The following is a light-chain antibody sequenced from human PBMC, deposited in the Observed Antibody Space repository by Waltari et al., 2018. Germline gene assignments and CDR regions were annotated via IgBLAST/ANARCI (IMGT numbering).Light chain of an antibody. CDR3: QSYDTAVNVL. V-gene: IGLV1-40*01. CDR2: CDT. Sequence: QAVLTQPPSVSGPPGQTVTVPCTGRSRTLGAGYSVHWYQQVPGTAPTLFIYCDTNRPSGVPARCSASKSGTSDSLAITGLQAEDEADYYCQSYDTAVNVLFGGGTKLTVL. J-gene: IGLJ2*01. CDR1: SRTLGAGYS.